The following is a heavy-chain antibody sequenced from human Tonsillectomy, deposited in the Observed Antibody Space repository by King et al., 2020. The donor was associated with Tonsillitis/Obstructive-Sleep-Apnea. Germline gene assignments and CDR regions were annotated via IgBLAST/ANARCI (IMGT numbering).Heavy chain of an antibody. CDR3: AAYSYDIRLGFDP. CDR1: GGSISSNY. D-gene: IGHD3-22*01. Sequence: QLQESGPGLVKPSETLSLTCTVSGGSISSNYWSWIRQPPGNGLEWIGYIYHSGTTNYNPSLKSRVTISVDTSKNQFSLKLSSVTVADTAVYYCAAYSYDIRLGFDPWGQGTLVTVSS. J-gene: IGHJ5*02. CDR2: IYHSGTT. V-gene: IGHV4-59*01.